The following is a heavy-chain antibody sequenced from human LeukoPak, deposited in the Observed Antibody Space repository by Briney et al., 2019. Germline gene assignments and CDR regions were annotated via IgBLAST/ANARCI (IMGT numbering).Heavy chain of an antibody. J-gene: IGHJ4*02. CDR1: GFIFDDYG. D-gene: IGHD3-9*01. V-gene: IGHV3-20*04. CDR3: AKDLYFDWYYDY. Sequence: GGSLRLSCAASGFIFDDYGMSWVRQAPGKGLEWVSGINWNGSSTGYADSVKGRFTISRDNAKNTLYLQMNSLRAEDTAVYYCAKDLYFDWYYDYWGQGTLVTVSS. CDR2: INWNGSST.